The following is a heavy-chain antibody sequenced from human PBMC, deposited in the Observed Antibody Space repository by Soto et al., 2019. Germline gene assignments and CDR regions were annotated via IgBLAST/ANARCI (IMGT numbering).Heavy chain of an antibody. CDR1: GYTFTSSG. J-gene: IGHJ1*01. Sequence: ASVKVSCEASGYTFTSSGISWVRHAPGQGLERMGWISAYNGNTNYAQKLQGRVTMTTDTSTSTAYMELRSLRSDDTAVYYCARDPGYSYGPEYFQHWGQGTLVTVSS. CDR2: ISAYNGNT. V-gene: IGHV1-18*01. D-gene: IGHD5-18*01. CDR3: ARDPGYSYGPEYFQH.